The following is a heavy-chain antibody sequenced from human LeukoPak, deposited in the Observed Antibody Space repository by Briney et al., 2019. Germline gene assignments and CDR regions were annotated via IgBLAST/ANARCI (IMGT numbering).Heavy chain of an antibody. Sequence: PSETLSLTCTVSGGSISSYYWSWIRQPPGKGLEWIGCIYYSGSTNYNPSLKSRVTISVDTSKNQFSLKLSSVTAADTAVYYCARAPEYSSGWYDCWGQGTLVTVSS. CDR2: IYYSGST. CDR3: ARAPEYSSGWYDC. V-gene: IGHV4-59*01. CDR1: GGSISSYY. J-gene: IGHJ5*01. D-gene: IGHD6-19*01.